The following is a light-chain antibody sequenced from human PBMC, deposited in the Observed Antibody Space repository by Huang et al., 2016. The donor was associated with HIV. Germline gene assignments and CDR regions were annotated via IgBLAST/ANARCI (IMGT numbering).Light chain of an antibody. V-gene: IGKV1-9*01. CDR3: QQLNSYPA. J-gene: IGKJ1*01. CDR1: QGISSY. CDR2: AAS. Sequence: IQLTQSPSSLSASVGDRVTITCRASQGISSYLAWYQQKPGKAPKLLIYAASTLQSGVPSRFSGSGSGTDFTLTISSLQPEDCATYYCQQLNSYPAFGQGTKVEIK.